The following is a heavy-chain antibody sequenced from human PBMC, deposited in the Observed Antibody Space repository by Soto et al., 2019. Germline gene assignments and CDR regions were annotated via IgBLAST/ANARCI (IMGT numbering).Heavy chain of an antibody. Sequence: VKVSCKASGYTFTGYYMHWVRQAPGQGLEWMGWINPNSGGTNYAQKFQGWVTMTRDTSISTAYMELRSLRSDDTAVYYCASLRAVAAWHYWGQGTLVTVSS. CDR3: ASLRAVAAWHY. J-gene: IGHJ4*02. V-gene: IGHV1-2*04. D-gene: IGHD6-19*01. CDR1: GYTFTGYY. CDR2: INPNSGGT.